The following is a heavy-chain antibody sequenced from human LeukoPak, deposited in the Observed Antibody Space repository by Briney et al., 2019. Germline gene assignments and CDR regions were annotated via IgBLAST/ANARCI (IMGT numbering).Heavy chain of an antibody. V-gene: IGHV3-23*01. D-gene: IGHD2-21*02. J-gene: IGHJ4*02. CDR1: GFTFSSYA. CDR3: ARDPVTATPTHYFDY. Sequence: PGGSLRLSCAASGFTFSSYAMSWVRQAPGKGLEWVSAISSSGGSTYYADSVKGRFTTSRDNSKNTLYLQMNSLRAEDTAVYYCARDPVTATPTHYFDYWGQGTLVTVSS. CDR2: ISSSGGST.